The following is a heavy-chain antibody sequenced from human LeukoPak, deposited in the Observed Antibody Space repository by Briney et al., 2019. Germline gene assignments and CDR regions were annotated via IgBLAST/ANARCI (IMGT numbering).Heavy chain of an antibody. D-gene: IGHD2-2*01. CDR3: ARVWYQLANWFDP. V-gene: IGHV1-2*02. CDR2: INPNSGGT. CDR1: GYTFTGYY. J-gene: IGHJ5*02. Sequence: ASVKVSCKASGYTFTGYYMHWVRQAPGQGLEWMGWINPNSGGTNYAQKFQGRVTMTRDTSISTAYKELSRLRSDDTAVYYCARVWYQLANWFDPWGQGTLVTVSS.